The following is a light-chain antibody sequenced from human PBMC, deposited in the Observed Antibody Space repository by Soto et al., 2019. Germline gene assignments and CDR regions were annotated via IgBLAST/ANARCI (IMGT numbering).Light chain of an antibody. CDR3: QQYGSSPVT. CDR2: GAS. J-gene: IGKJ1*01. Sequence: EVVMTQSPATLSVSPGERATLSCRASQSARSSLGWYQQKPGQAPSLLIYGASSRATGIPDRFSGSGSGTDFTLTISRLEPEDFAVYYCQQYGSSPVTFGQGTKVDIK. CDR1: QSARSS. V-gene: IGKV3-20*01.